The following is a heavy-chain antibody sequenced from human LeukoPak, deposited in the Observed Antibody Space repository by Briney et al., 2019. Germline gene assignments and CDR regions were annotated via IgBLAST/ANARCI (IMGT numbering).Heavy chain of an antibody. Sequence: ASVKVSCKASGYTFTGYYMHWVRQAPGQGLEWMGWINPNSGGTNYALKFQGRVTMTRDTSISTAYMELSRLRSDDTAVYYCARDQGKTTGDYWGQGTLVTVSS. J-gene: IGHJ4*02. CDR1: GYTFTGYY. CDR3: ARDQGKTTGDY. CDR2: INPNSGGT. D-gene: IGHD1-1*01. V-gene: IGHV1-2*02.